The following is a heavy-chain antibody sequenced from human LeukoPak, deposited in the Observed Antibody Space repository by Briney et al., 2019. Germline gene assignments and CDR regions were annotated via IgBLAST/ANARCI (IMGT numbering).Heavy chain of an antibody. D-gene: IGHD3-10*01. V-gene: IGHV3-7*04. Sequence: AGGSLRLSCAASGVMFPSYWMTWVRQAPGKGLEWVANIKQDGSEKYYVDSGKGRFTISRDNAKNSVYLQMNSLRAEDTAVYYCARRHHFGFLDSWGQGTLVAVSS. CDR3: ARRHHFGFLDS. J-gene: IGHJ4*02. CDR2: IKQDGSEK. CDR1: GVMFPSYW.